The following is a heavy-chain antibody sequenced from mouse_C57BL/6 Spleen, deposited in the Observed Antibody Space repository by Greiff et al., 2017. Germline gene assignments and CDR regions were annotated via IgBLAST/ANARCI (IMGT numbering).Heavy chain of an antibody. V-gene: IGHV1-50*01. J-gene: IGHJ2*01. CDR3: ARYYYGRSPYFDY. CDR2: IDPSDSYT. D-gene: IGHD1-1*01. Sequence: QVQLQQPGAELVKPGASVKLSCKASGYTFTSYWMQWVKQRPGQGLEWIGEIDPSDSYTNYNQKFKGKATLTVDTSSSTAYMQLSSLTSEDSAVYYCARYYYGRSPYFDYWGQGTTLTVSS. CDR1: GYTFTSYW.